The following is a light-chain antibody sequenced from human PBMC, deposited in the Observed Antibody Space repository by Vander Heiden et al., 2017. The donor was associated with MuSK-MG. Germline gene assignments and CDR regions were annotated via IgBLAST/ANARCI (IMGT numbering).Light chain of an antibody. Sequence: DIQMTQSPSSVSASVGDRVTITCRASQGFSSWLAWYQQKPGRAPKLLIYAASSLQSGVPSRFSGSGSGTDFTLTITSLQPEDFATYYCQQANSFPITFGQGTRLEIK. CDR1: QGFSSW. V-gene: IGKV1-12*01. CDR2: AAS. CDR3: QQANSFPIT. J-gene: IGKJ5*01.